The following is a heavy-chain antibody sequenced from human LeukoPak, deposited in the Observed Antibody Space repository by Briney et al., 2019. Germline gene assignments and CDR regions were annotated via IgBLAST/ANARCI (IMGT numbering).Heavy chain of an antibody. Sequence: PSETLSLTCTVSGGSISSYYWSWIRQPPGKGLEWIGCIYYSGSTNYNPSLKSRVTISVDTSKNQFSLKLSSVTAADTAVYYCARDVGYSSSQDAFDIWGQGTMVTVSS. V-gene: IGHV4-59*01. CDR2: IYYSGST. D-gene: IGHD6-13*01. J-gene: IGHJ3*02. CDR3: ARDVGYSSSQDAFDI. CDR1: GGSISSYY.